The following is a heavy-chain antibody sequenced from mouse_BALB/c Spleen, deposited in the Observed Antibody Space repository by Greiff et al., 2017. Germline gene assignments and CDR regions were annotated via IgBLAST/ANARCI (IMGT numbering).Heavy chain of an antibody. V-gene: IGHV1-7*01. CDR2: INPSTGYT. J-gene: IGHJ4*01. Sequence: QVQLKESGAELAKPGASVKMSCKASGYTFTSYWMHWVKQRPGQGLEWIGYINPSTGYTVYNQKFKDKATLTADKSSSTAYMQLSSLTSEDSAVYYCARKSPVRRGDYWGQGTSVTVSS. CDR3: ARKSPVRRGDY. D-gene: IGHD2-14*01. CDR1: GYTFTSYW.